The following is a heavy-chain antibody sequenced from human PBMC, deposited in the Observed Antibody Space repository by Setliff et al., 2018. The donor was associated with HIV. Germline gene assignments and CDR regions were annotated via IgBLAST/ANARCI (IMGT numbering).Heavy chain of an antibody. V-gene: IGHV4-59*01. CDR2: ISYNEYT. J-gene: IGHJ3*01. CDR1: GGSISRYY. D-gene: IGHD1-26*01. Sequence: SETLSLTCTVSGGSISRYYWSWIRQPPGEGLEWIGHISYNEYTNYNPSLKSRVTISLDTSKKHFSLDLYSVTAADTAVYYCARDHNSGTLHAFDLWGQGTKVTVSS. CDR3: ARDHNSGTLHAFDL.